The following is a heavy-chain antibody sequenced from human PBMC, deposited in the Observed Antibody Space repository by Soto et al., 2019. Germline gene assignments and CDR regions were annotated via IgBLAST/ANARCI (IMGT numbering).Heavy chain of an antibody. V-gene: IGHV4-31*03. CDR2: ISFSGTT. J-gene: IGHJ4*02. CDR1: GDSLSSGSHF. Sequence: TLSLTCTVSGDSLSSGSHFWSWIRQHPGKGLEWIGYISFSGTTYYNPSLKSRLTFSIDTSKNQFSLKLASMTAADSSFYYCARGRPIKASKTLFDYWGQGNLVTVSS. CDR3: ARGRPIKASKTLFDY.